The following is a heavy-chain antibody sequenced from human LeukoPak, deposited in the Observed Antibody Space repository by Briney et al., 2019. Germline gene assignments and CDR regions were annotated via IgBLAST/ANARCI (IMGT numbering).Heavy chain of an antibody. Sequence: GSLRLSCGASGFTFSSYWMHWVRQAPGKGLVWISRINSDGSTTSYADSVKGRFTISRDNAENTLYLQMNSLRAEDTAVYYCARGNYYGQDYWGQGTLVTVSS. CDR1: GFTFSSYW. CDR3: ARGNYYGQDY. J-gene: IGHJ4*02. CDR2: INSDGSTT. V-gene: IGHV3-74*01. D-gene: IGHD3-10*01.